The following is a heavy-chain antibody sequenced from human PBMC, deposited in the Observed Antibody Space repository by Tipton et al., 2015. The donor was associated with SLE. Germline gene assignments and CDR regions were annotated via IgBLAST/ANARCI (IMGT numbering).Heavy chain of an antibody. J-gene: IGHJ6*02. Sequence: SLRLSCAASGFTVSSNYMSWVRQAPGKGLEWVSVIYSGGSTYYADSVKGRFTISRDNSKNTLYLQMNSLRAEDTAVYYCASGRIGGYYSYYYALDVWGQGTTVTVSS. CDR1: GFTVSSNY. CDR3: ASGRIGGYYSYYYALDV. D-gene: IGHD1-26*01. V-gene: IGHV3-53*05. CDR2: IYSGGST.